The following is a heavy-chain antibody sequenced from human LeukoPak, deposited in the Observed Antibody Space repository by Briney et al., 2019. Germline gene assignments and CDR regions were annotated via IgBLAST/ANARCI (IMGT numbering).Heavy chain of an antibody. Sequence: GGSLRPSCTTSGFTFGDYAMSWVRQAPGKGLEWVSFIRSKIYGENTEYAASVTGRSTISRDDSRNIAYLQMNSLKIEDTAVYYCVMSSHRYCSSTNCPLDHWGQGTLVTVSP. V-gene: IGHV3-49*04. J-gene: IGHJ4*02. D-gene: IGHD2-2*01. CDR1: GFTFGDYA. CDR2: IRSKIYGENT. CDR3: VMSSHRYCSSTNCPLDH.